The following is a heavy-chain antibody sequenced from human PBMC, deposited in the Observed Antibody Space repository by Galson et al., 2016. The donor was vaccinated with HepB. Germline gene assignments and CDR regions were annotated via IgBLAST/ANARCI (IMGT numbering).Heavy chain of an antibody. CDR1: GFTFSSYA. J-gene: IGHJ6*02. Sequence: SLRLSCAASGFTFSSYAMSWVRQAPGKGLEWVSAISGSGGSTYYADSVKGWFTISRDNSKNTLYLQINSLRAEDTAVYYCAKDRNTVVTYGMDVWGQGTTVTVSS. D-gene: IGHD4-23*01. V-gene: IGHV3-23*01. CDR3: AKDRNTVVTYGMDV. CDR2: ISGSGGST.